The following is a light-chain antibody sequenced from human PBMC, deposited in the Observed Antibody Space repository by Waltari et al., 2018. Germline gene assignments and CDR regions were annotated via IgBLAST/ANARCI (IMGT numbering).Light chain of an antibody. CDR3: QVWDITSDHFV. Sequence: SYVLTQPPSVSVAPGQTARITCGGNNIGSKSVHWYQQKPGPAPVLVFSDNSDRTSGIPERFSGSNSGSTATLTISRVEAGDEADYYCQVWDITSDHFVFGTGTKVTVL. V-gene: IGLV3-21*02. CDR2: DNS. J-gene: IGLJ1*01. CDR1: NIGSKS.